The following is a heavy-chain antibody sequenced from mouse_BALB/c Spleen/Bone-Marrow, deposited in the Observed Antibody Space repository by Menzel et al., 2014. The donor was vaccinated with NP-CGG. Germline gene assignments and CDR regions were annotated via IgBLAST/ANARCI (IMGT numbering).Heavy chain of an antibody. J-gene: IGHJ2*01. CDR3: ARSTTVKDYFDY. D-gene: IGHD1-1*01. CDR1: GYAFTNYL. CDR2: LNPGSGGS. V-gene: IGHV1-54*01. Sequence: VQLQQSGAELVRPGTSVKVSRKASGYAFTNYLIEWLKQRPGQGLEWIGVLNPGSGGSHYNEKFKGKATLTADKSSSTAYMQLSSLTSDDSAVYFCARSTTVKDYFDYWGQGTTLTVSS.